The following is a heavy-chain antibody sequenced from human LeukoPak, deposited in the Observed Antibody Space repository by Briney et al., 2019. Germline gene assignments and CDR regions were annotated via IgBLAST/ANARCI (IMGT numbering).Heavy chain of an antibody. CDR1: GFTFSTYN. Sequence: GGSLRLSCAASGFTFSTYNMLWVRQTPGKGLEWVANIKQDGSEKYYVDSVKGRFTISRDNAKNSLYLQMNSLRAEDTAVYYCARRRGSTSGSYYMDVWGKGTTVTVSS. D-gene: IGHD2-2*01. CDR2: IKQDGSEK. CDR3: ARRRGSTSGSYYMDV. V-gene: IGHV3-7*01. J-gene: IGHJ6*03.